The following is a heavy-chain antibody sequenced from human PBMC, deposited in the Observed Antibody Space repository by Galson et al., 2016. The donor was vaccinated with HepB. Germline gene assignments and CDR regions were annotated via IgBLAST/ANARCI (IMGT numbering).Heavy chain of an antibody. CDR1: GLSVSDAW. D-gene: IGHD3/OR15-3a*01. CDR3: TTWDWGLDC. V-gene: IGHV3-15*04. CDR2: IGNKRDGGTA. J-gene: IGHJ4*02. Sequence: SLRLSCAVSGLSVSDAWMTWVRQAPGKGLEWVGNIGNKRDGGTADYGAPVKGRFTISRDDSKNTLYLQMSSLKTDDTAVYFCTTWDWGLDCWGQGTLVTVSS.